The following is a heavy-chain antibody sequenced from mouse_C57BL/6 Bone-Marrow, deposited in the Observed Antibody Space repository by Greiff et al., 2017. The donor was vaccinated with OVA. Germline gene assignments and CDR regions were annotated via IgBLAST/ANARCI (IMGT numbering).Heavy chain of an antibody. CDR1: GFNFKDDY. Sequence: VQLQQSGAELVRPGASVKLSCTASGFNFKDDYMHWVKQRPEQGLEWIGWIDPENGDTEYASKFQGKATITADTSSNTAYLQHSSLTSEDTAVYYCTPELLDDWGQGTTLTVSS. J-gene: IGHJ2*01. CDR2: IDPENGDT. CDR3: TPELLDD. V-gene: IGHV14-4*01.